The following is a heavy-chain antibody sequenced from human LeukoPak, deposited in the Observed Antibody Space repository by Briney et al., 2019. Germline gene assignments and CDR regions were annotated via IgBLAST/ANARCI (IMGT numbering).Heavy chain of an antibody. CDR1: GFTFSSYE. D-gene: IGHD3-10*01. J-gene: IGHJ6*02. CDR3: FGNYYYYGMDV. Sequence: GGSLRLSCAASGFTFSSYEMNWVRQAPGKGLEWVSYISSSGSTIYYADSVKGRFTISRDNAKNSLYLQMNSLRAEDTAVYYCFGNYYYYGMDVWGQGTTVTVSS. V-gene: IGHV3-48*03. CDR2: ISSSGSTI.